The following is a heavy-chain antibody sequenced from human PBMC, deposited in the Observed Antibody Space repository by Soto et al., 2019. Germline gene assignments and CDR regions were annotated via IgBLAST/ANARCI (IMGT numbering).Heavy chain of an antibody. CDR1: GYTFTSYG. D-gene: IGHD2-21*02. CDR2: ISAYNGNT. V-gene: IGHV1-18*01. Sequence: ASVKVSCKASGYTFTSYGISWVRQAPGQGLEWMGWISAYNGNTNYAQKLQGRVTMTTDTSTSTAYMELRSLRSDDTAVYYCASTPGTYCGGDCYSYYWGQGTLVTVSS. CDR3: ASTPGTYCGGDCYSYY. J-gene: IGHJ4*02.